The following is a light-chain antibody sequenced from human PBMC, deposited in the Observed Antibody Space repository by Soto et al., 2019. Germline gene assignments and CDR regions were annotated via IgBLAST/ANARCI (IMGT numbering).Light chain of an antibody. Sequence: EIVVTQSPGTLSLSPGERATLSCRASQSVSSNYLAWYQQKPGQAPRLLIYGASSRASDIPDRFSGSGSGTDFTIIISRLETEEFAMYYGQQYGSTPFTFGPGTKVDVK. CDR2: GAS. J-gene: IGKJ3*01. CDR1: QSVSSNY. V-gene: IGKV3-20*01. CDR3: QQYGSTPFT.